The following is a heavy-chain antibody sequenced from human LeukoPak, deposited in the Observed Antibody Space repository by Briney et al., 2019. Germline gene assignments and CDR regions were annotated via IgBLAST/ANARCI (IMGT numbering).Heavy chain of an antibody. Sequence: PGGSLRLSCAASGFTFSSYAMSWVRQAPGKGLEWVSTISGSGGTTYYADSVKGRFSISRDNSKNTLYLHMNSLRAEDTAVYYCAKKGWFGEFHPTYNWFDPWGQGTLVTVSS. J-gene: IGHJ5*02. D-gene: IGHD3-10*01. V-gene: IGHV3-23*01. CDR1: GFTFSSYA. CDR2: ISGSGGTT. CDR3: AKKGWFGEFHPTYNWFDP.